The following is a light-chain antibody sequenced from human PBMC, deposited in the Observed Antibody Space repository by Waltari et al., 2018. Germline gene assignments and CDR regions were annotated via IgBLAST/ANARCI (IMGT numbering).Light chain of an antibody. CDR2: SND. CDR3: VAWDDSLKGWV. J-gene: IGLJ3*02. Sequence: QSVLTQPPSASGTPGQRVTIYCSGSSSNIGTTPENWYQQVPGTSPKLLIYSNDHRPSGVPDRFSGSKSGTSASLAISGLQVEDEADYYCVAWDDSLKGWVFGGGTKVTVL. CDR1: SSNIGTTP. V-gene: IGLV1-44*01.